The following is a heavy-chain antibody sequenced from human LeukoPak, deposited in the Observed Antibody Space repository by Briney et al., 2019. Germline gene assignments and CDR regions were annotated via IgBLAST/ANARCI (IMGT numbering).Heavy chain of an antibody. J-gene: IGHJ4*02. CDR1: GFTFSSYW. CDR2: IKQDGSEK. D-gene: IGHD5-12*01. Sequence: GGSLRLSCAASGFTFSSYWMSWVRQAPGKGLEWVANIKQDGSEKYYVDSVKGRFTISRDNAKNPLYLQMNSLRAEDTAVYYCASKKGGYDLTYWGQGTLVTVSS. V-gene: IGHV3-7*05. CDR3: ASKKGGYDLTY.